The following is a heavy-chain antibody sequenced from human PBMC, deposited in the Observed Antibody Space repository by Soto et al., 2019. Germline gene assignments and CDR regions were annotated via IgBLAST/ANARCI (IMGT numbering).Heavy chain of an antibody. Sequence: GGSLRLSCAASGFTFSSYWMHWVRQAPGKGLVWVSRINRDGSSINYADSARGRVTISRDNAKNTLYLQVNGLRAEDTAVYYCARETGYSSGWRQDYWGQGTLVTVSS. V-gene: IGHV3-74*01. D-gene: IGHD6-19*01. CDR3: ARETGYSSGWRQDY. CDR2: INRDGSSI. CDR1: GFTFSSYW. J-gene: IGHJ4*02.